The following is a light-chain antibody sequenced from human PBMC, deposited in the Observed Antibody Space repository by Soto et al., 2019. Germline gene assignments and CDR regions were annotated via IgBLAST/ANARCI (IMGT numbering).Light chain of an antibody. CDR1: QSINNY. V-gene: IGKV1-5*03. Sequence: DTQLTQSPSTLSASVGDRVTISCRASQSINNYLAWYQQKPGKAPKLLIYKASTLESGVPSTFSGSGSGTEFSLTISSLQPDDFATYYCQQYGNLWTFGQGTKVDIK. CDR3: QQYGNLWT. CDR2: KAS. J-gene: IGKJ1*01.